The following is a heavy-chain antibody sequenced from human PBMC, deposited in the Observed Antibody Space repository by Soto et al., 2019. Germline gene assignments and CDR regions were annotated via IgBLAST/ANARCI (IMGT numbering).Heavy chain of an antibody. CDR1: GGSFSCYY. CDR3: ARGHYGDSTFDP. J-gene: IGHJ5*02. CDR2: INHSGST. D-gene: IGHD4-17*01. Sequence: SETLSLTCAVYGGSFSCYYWSWIRQPPGKGLEWIGEINHSGSTNYNPSLKSRVTISVDTSKNQFSLKLSSVTAADTAVYYCARGHYGDSTFDPWGQGTLVTVSS. V-gene: IGHV4-34*01.